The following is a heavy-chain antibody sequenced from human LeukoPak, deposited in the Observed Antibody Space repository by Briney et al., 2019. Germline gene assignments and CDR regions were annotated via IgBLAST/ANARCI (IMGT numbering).Heavy chain of an antibody. CDR1: GFTFSSYG. Sequence: GGSLRLSCAASGFTFSSYGMHWVRQAPGKGLEWVAFIRYDGSNKYYADSVKGRFTISRDNSKNTLYLQMNSLRAEDTAVYYCARVAHDFWSGYYHGPDYWGQGTLVTVSS. CDR2: IRYDGSNK. CDR3: ARVAHDFWSGYYHGPDY. V-gene: IGHV3-30*02. J-gene: IGHJ4*02. D-gene: IGHD3-3*01.